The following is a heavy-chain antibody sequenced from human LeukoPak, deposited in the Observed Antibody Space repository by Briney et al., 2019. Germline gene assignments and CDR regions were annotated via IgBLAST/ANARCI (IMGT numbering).Heavy chain of an antibody. Sequence: SQTLSLTCTVSGGSISSGGYYWSWIRQHPGKGLEWIGYIYYSRSTYYNPSLKSRVTISVDTSKNQFSLKLSSVTAADTAVYYCARSLGMTTVTTGWFDPWGQGTLVTVSS. V-gene: IGHV4-31*03. CDR1: GGSISSGGYY. D-gene: IGHD4-17*01. J-gene: IGHJ5*02. CDR3: ARSLGMTTVTTGWFDP. CDR2: IYYSRST.